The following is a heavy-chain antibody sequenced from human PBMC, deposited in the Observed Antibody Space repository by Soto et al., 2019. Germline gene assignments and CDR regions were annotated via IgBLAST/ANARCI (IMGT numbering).Heavy chain of an antibody. CDR2: IYYTGST. CDR3: AGQQLANYYYGMDV. Sequence: SETLSLPCAVSGCSVSSGSYYWSWIRQHPGRGLEWIGYIYYTGSTNYNPSLKSRVTISVDTSKNQFSLKLSSVTAADTAVYYCAGQQLANYYYGMDVWGQGTTVPVSS. V-gene: IGHV4-61*01. CDR1: GCSVSSGSYY. J-gene: IGHJ6*02. D-gene: IGHD6-13*01.